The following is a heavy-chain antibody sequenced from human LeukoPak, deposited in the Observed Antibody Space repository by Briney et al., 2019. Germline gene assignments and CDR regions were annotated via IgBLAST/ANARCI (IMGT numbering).Heavy chain of an antibody. D-gene: IGHD3-22*01. Sequence: GGSLRLSCAASGFFFSSFGMHWVRQAPGKGLEWVAFISYDGSYKNYVDSVKGRFTISRDISKNTLYLQMNSLRAEDTAVYYCAKRLGYYDSSEGYFDQWGQGTLVTVSS. CDR1: GFFFSSFG. CDR2: ISYDGSYK. J-gene: IGHJ4*02. CDR3: AKRLGYYDSSEGYFDQ. V-gene: IGHV3-30*18.